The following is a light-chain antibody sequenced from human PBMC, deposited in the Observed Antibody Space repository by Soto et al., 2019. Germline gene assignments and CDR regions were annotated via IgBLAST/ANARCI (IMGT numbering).Light chain of an antibody. V-gene: IGLV1-40*01. J-gene: IGLJ2*01. CDR3: QSYDSSLSVV. CDR1: SSNIGAGYD. CDR2: GDS. Sequence: QSVLTQPPSVSGAPGQRVTLSCTGSSSNIGAGYDVHWYQQIPGTAPKLLIYGDSNRPSGVPDRFSGSKSGTSASLAITGLQADDEAEYYCQSYDSSLSVVFGGGTKLTVL.